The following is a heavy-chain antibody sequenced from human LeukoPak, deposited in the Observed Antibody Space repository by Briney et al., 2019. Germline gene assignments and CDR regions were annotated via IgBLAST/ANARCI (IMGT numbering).Heavy chain of an antibody. V-gene: IGHV3-23*01. Sequence: GGSLRLSCAASGFTFSSYAMSWVRQAPGKGLEWVSDTSGSGSSTYYADSVKGRFTISRDTSKDTLYLQMNSLRAEDTAVYYCAKALTSYYNYMDVWGKGTTVTVSS. J-gene: IGHJ6*03. CDR1: GFTFSSYA. CDR2: TSGSGSST. CDR3: AKALTSYYNYMDV.